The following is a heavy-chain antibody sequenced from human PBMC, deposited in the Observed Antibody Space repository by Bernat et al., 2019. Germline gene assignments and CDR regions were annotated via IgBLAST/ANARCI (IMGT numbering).Heavy chain of an antibody. CDR3: ASLYGDYDWFDP. Sequence: QVHPQASGAGLVRPSETLSLACTVTGGSISSYYWRWIRQPPGKGLECIGYIYNTGRDNYNPSLKGRVTISVDTSKNQFSLTLTSVTAADTAVYYCASLYGDYDWFDPWGQGTLVTVSS. J-gene: IGHJ5*02. CDR1: GGSISSYY. CDR2: IYNTGRD. V-gene: IGHV4-59*08. D-gene: IGHD4-17*01.